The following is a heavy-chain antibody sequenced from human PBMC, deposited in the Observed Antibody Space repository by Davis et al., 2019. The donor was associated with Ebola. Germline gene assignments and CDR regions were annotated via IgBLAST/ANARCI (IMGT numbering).Heavy chain of an antibody. V-gene: IGHV3-23*01. D-gene: IGHD3-3*01. CDR3: AKDWSIFGVVTTFDY. Sequence: GESLKISCAASGFTFSSYAMSWLRQAPGKGLEWVSAISGSGGSTYYADSVKGRFTISRDNSKNTLYLQMNSLRAEDTAVYYCAKDWSIFGVVTTFDYWGQGTLVTVSS. CDR2: ISGSGGST. CDR1: GFTFSSYA. J-gene: IGHJ4*02.